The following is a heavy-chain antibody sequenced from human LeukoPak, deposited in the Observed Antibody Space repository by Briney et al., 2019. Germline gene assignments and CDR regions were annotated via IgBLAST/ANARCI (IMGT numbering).Heavy chain of an antibody. D-gene: IGHD3-22*01. Sequence: SETLSLTCTVSGGSISSYYWSWIRQPPGKGLEWIGYIYYSGSTNYNPSLKSRVTISVDTSKNQFSLKLSSVTAADTAVYYCARVGGDYYDSSGHFDYWGQGTLVTVSS. CDR2: IYYSGST. V-gene: IGHV4-59*01. CDR1: GGSISSYY. J-gene: IGHJ4*02. CDR3: ARVGGDYYDSSGHFDY.